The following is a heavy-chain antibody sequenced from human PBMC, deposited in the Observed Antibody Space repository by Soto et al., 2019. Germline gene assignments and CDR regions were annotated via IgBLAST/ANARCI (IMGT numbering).Heavy chain of an antibody. V-gene: IGHV1-18*01. Sequence: ASVKVSCKASGYTFTSYGISWVRQAPGQGLEWMGWISAYNGNTNYAQKLQGRVTMTTDTSTSTAYMELRSLRSDDTAVYYCARDRSSSWYWFYFDYWGQGTLVTVSS. J-gene: IGHJ4*02. CDR2: ISAYNGNT. D-gene: IGHD6-13*01. CDR3: ARDRSSSWYWFYFDY. CDR1: GYTFTSYG.